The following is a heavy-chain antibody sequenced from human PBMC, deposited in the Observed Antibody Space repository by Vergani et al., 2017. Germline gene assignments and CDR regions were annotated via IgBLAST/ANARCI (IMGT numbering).Heavy chain of an antibody. CDR2: IRSKANSYAT. Sequence: EVQLVESGGGLVQPGGSLRLSCAASGFTFSSYSMNWVRQASGKGLEWVGRIRSKANSYATAYAASVKGRFTISRDDSKNTAYLQMNSLKTEDTAVYYCTRPWYYGSGSYYYMDVWGKGTTVTVSS. V-gene: IGHV3-73*01. D-gene: IGHD3-10*01. CDR1: GFTFSSYS. CDR3: TRPWYYGSGSYYYMDV. J-gene: IGHJ6*03.